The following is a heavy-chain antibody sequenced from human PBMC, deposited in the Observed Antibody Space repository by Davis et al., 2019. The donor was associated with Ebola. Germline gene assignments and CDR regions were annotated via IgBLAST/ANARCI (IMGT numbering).Heavy chain of an antibody. J-gene: IGHJ6*02. CDR1: GGTFSSYA. CDR2: IIPIFGTA. Sequence: AASVKVSCKASGGTFSSYAISWVRHAPGQGLEWMGGIIPIFGTANYAQKFQGRVTITADESTSTAYMELSSLRSEDTAVYYCARNKKELELRYGMDVWGQGTTVTVSS. D-gene: IGHD1-7*01. V-gene: IGHV1-69*13. CDR3: ARNKKELELRYGMDV.